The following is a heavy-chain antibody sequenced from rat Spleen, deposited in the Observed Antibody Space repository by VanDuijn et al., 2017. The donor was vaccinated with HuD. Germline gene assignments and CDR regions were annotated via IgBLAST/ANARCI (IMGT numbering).Heavy chain of an antibody. D-gene: IGHD1-1*01. Sequence: EVQLVESGGGLVQPGRSLKLSCVASGFTFNNYWMTWIRQAPGKGLEWVASITNTGGSTYYPDSVKGRFTISRDNAKSTLYLQMNSLRSEDTATYYCRRGGPTRGDDGYYFDYWGQGVMVTVSS. V-gene: IGHV5-31*01. CDR3: RRGGPTRGDDGYYFDY. J-gene: IGHJ2*01. CDR2: ITNTGGST. CDR1: GFTFNNYW.